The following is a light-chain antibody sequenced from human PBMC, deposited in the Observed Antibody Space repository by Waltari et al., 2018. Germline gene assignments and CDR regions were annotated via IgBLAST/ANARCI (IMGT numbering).Light chain of an antibody. CDR1: SSDIGGHNY. V-gene: IGLV2-14*01. Sequence: QSALTQPASVSGSPGQSITISCTGSSSDIGGHNYVSWYQQQPGKAPKLVIYEVSNRPSGGSNRFSGSKSDNTASLTISGLQAEDEADYYCCSYTSSGTLYVFGTGTLVTVL. J-gene: IGLJ1*01. CDR3: CSYTSSGTLYV. CDR2: EVS.